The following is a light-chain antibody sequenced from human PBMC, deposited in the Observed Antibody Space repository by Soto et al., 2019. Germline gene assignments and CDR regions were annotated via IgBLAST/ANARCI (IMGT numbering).Light chain of an antibody. J-gene: IGKJ1*01. CDR1: QGISSY. CDR2: AAS. V-gene: IGKV1-39*01. CDR3: QQSYSTPGT. Sequence: IQMTQSPSSLSASVGGRVTITCRASQGISSYLAWYRQKPGKAPKLLIYAASSLQSGVPSRFSSSGSGTDFTLTISSLQPEEFATYYCQQSYSTPGTFGQETKVDIK.